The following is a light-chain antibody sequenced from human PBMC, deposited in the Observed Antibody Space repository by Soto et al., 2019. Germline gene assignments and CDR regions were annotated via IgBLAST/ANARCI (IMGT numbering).Light chain of an antibody. CDR2: GAS. J-gene: IGKJ1*01. Sequence: EIVLTQSPGTLSLSPGERATLSCRASQSVSSNLVWYQQKAGQAPRLLIHGASTRATGIPARFSGSGSGTEFTPTIRSLNSEDFAVYFCKQYNKWPWKFGHGTKV. V-gene: IGKV3-15*01. CDR3: KQYNKWPWK. CDR1: QSVSSN.